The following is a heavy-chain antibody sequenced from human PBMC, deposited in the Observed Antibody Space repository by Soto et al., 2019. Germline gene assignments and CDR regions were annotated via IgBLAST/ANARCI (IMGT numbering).Heavy chain of an antibody. J-gene: IGHJ6*02. Sequence: PSETLSLTXTVSGGSIRSYYWNWIRQTPGKGLEWIGYLFYSGSTDYNPSLKSRVTISVDTSKNQFSLKLNSVTAADTAVYYCARDLGYGVDYYYNGMDVWGQGTTVTVSS. D-gene: IGHD5-12*01. CDR1: GGSIRSYY. CDR2: LFYSGST. CDR3: ARDLGYGVDYYYNGMDV. V-gene: IGHV4-59*01.